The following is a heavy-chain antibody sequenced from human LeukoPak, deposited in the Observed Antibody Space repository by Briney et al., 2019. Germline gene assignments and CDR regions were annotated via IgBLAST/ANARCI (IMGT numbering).Heavy chain of an antibody. D-gene: IGHD3-9*01. CDR3: ARAILTGSHDAFDI. J-gene: IGHJ3*02. Sequence: ASVKVSCKASGYTFTGYYMHWVRQAPGQGLEWMGWINPNSGGTNYAQKFQGRVTMTRDTSISTAYMELSRLRSDDTAVYYCARAILTGSHDAFDIWGQGTMVTVSS. CDR2: INPNSGGT. CDR1: GYTFTGYY. V-gene: IGHV1-2*02.